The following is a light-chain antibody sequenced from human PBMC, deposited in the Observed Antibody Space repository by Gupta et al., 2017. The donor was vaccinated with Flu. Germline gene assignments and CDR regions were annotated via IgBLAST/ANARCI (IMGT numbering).Light chain of an antibody. CDR1: QSLLYSNGYNY. Sequence: DIVVTQSPLSLAVTHGEPASISCRSSQSLLYSNGYNYVNWYLQKPGQSPQLLIHLGSNRASGVPDRFSGSGSGTDFTLKISRVEAEDVGIYFCMQPINSPWTFGQGTKVEIK. CDR3: MQPINSPWT. J-gene: IGKJ1*01. CDR2: LGS. V-gene: IGKV2-28*01.